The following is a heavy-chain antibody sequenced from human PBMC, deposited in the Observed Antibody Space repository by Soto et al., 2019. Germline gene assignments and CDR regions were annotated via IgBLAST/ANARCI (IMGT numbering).Heavy chain of an antibody. V-gene: IGHV3-30-3*01. CDR2: IPNTENKK. D-gene: IGHD3-10*01. CDR1: GFTFSSYG. CDR3: ARTAGGRVRGALDI. Sequence: DLEESGGGVVQPGTSLRLSCVASGFTFSSYGTHWVRQAPGKGLEWVAVIPNTENKKYYADSVKGRFTISRDNSQNTLFLQMDSLMSEDTAMYYCARTAGGRVRGALDIWGQATMVTVS. J-gene: IGHJ3*02.